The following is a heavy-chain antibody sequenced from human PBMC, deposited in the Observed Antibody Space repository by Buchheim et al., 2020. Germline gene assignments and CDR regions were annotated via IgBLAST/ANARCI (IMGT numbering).Heavy chain of an antibody. J-gene: IGHJ6*02. Sequence: QVQLVESGGGVVQPGRSLRLSCAASGFTFSSYGMHWVRQAPGKGLEWVAVISYDGSNKYYADSVKGRFTISRDNSKNTLYLQMNSLRAEDTAVYYCAKELVPSGWQVNYYYYYGMDVWGQGTT. CDR3: AKELVPSGWQVNYYYYYGMDV. D-gene: IGHD6-19*01. CDR2: ISYDGSNK. CDR1: GFTFSSYG. V-gene: IGHV3-30*18.